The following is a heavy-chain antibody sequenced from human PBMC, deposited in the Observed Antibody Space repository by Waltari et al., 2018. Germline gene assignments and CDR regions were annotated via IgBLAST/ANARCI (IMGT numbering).Heavy chain of an antibody. Sequence: EVQLVESGGGLVQPGGSLRLSCAASGFTFSSYSMNWVRQAPGKGLEWVSYISSSSSTIYYADSVKGRFTISRDNAKNSLYLQMNSLRAEDTAVYYCARDDFWERLYYMDVWGKGTTVTISS. CDR3: ARDDFWERLYYMDV. J-gene: IGHJ6*03. D-gene: IGHD3-3*01. CDR2: ISSSSSTI. CDR1: GFTFSSYS. V-gene: IGHV3-48*04.